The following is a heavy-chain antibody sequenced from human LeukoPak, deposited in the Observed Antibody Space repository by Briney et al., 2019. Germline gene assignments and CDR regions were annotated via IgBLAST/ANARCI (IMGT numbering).Heavy chain of an antibody. CDR3: ARGRGSSGYYGAGF. CDR2: MNPNSGKT. V-gene: IGHV1-8*01. Sequence: ASVKVSCKASGYTFTSYDINWVRQAPGQGLEWMGWMNPNSGKTGYAQKFQGRVTMTRNTPISTAYMELSSLRSEDTAVYYCARGRGSSGYYGAGFWGQGTLVTVSS. J-gene: IGHJ4*02. CDR1: GYTFTSYD. D-gene: IGHD3-22*01.